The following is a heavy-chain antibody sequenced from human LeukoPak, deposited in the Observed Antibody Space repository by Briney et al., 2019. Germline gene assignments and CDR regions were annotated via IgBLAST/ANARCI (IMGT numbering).Heavy chain of an antibody. CDR3: ARETPKVVVVPAAPFDY. CDR1: GGSISSGSYY. V-gene: IGHV4-61*02. D-gene: IGHD2-2*01. CDR2: IYTSGST. Sequence: SETLSLTCTVSGGSISSGSYYWSWIRQPAGKGLEWIGRIYTSGSTNYNPSLKSRVTISVDTSKNQFSLKLNSVTAADTAVYYCARETPKVVVVPAAPFDYWGQGTLVTVSS. J-gene: IGHJ4*02.